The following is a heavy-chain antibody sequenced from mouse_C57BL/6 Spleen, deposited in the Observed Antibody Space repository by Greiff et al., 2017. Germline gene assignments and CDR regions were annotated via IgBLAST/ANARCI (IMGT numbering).Heavy chain of an antibody. CDR1: GHTFTSYW. J-gene: IGHJ2*01. CDR3: ARGGYYGSSRY. CDR2: IHPNSGST. V-gene: IGHV1-64*01. Sequence: VQLQQPGAELVKPGASVKLSCKASGHTFTSYWMHWVKQRPGQGLEWIGMIHPNSGSTNYNEKFKSKATLTVDKSSSTAYMQLSNLTSEDSAVYYCARGGYYGSSRYWGQGTTLTVSS. D-gene: IGHD1-1*01.